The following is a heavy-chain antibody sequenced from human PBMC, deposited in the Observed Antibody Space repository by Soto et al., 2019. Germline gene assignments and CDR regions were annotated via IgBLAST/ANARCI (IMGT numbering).Heavy chain of an antibody. J-gene: IGHJ5*02. Sequence: SDTLSLTCAVSGGSISSCGYSWIWIRQPPGKGLEWIGYIYHSGSTYYNPSLKSRVTISVDRSKNQFSLKLSSVTAADTAVYYCARVPDRWGQGTLVTVS. V-gene: IGHV4-30-2*01. D-gene: IGHD2-2*01. CDR3: ARVPDR. CDR2: IYHSGST. CDR1: GGSISSCGYS.